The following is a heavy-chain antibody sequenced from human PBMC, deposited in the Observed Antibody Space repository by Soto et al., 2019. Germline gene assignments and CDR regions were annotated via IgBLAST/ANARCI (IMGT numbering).Heavy chain of an antibody. Sequence: EVPLLESGGGLVQPGGSLRLSCAASGFTFSSYAMSWVRQAPGKGLEWVSGISGSGGSTYYADSVKGRFTISRDNSKNTLYLQMNSLRAEDTGVYYCAKDQKLVVPAATDYWGQGTLVTVSS. D-gene: IGHD2-2*01. CDR1: GFTFSSYA. J-gene: IGHJ4*02. V-gene: IGHV3-23*01. CDR2: ISGSGGST. CDR3: AKDQKLVVPAATDY.